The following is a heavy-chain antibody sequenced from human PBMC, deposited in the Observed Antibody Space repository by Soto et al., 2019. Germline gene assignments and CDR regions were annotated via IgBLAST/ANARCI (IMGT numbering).Heavy chain of an antibody. CDR1: GGTFSSYA. V-gene: IGHV1-69*04. Sequence: ASVKVSCKASGGTFSSYAISWVRQAPGQGLEWMGRIIPILGIANYAQKFQGRVTITADKSTSTAYMELSSLRSEDTAVYYCARPGGVANYDPATYYYGMDVWGQGTTVTVSS. J-gene: IGHJ6*02. CDR3: ARPGGVANYDPATYYYGMDV. D-gene: IGHD2-15*01. CDR2: IIPILGIA.